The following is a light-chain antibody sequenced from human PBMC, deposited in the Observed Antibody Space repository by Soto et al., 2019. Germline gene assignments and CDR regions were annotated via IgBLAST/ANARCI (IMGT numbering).Light chain of an antibody. CDR2: DAS. CDR1: QSISSY. V-gene: IGKV3-11*01. Sequence: EVVLTQSPDTLSLPPGERATLCSMASQSISSYLAWYQQKPGQAPRLLIYDASGRATGIPARFSGSGSGTDFTLTISSLEPEDFAVYYCQQLTDWPPQWTFGQGTKVDIK. CDR3: QQLTDWPPQWT. J-gene: IGKJ1*01.